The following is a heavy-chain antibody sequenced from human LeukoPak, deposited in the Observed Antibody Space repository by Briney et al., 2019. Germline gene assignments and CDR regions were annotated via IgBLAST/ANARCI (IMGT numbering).Heavy chain of an antibody. Sequence: GASVKVSFKASGYTFTGYYMHWVRQAPGQGLEWMGWINPNSGGTNYAQKFQGRVTMTRDTSISTAYMELSRLRPDDTAVYYCARERQLGVYYYYYYMDVWGKGTTVTVSS. D-gene: IGHD6-13*01. V-gene: IGHV1-2*02. CDR3: ARERQLGVYYYYYYMDV. CDR2: INPNSGGT. CDR1: GYTFTGYY. J-gene: IGHJ6*03.